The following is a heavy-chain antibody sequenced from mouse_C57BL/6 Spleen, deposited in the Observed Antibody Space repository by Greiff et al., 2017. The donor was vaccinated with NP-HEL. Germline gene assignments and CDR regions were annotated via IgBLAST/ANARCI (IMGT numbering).Heavy chain of an antibody. CDR2: IDPSDSYT. V-gene: IGHV1-69*01. Sequence: VQLQQSGAELVMPGASVKLSCKASGYTFTSYWMHWVKQRPGQGLEWIGEIDPSDSYTNYNQKFKGKSTLTVDKSSSTAYMQLSSLTSEDSAVYYCARLGGSSPWYFDVWGTGTTVTVSS. CDR1: GYTFTSYW. CDR3: ARLGGSSPWYFDV. D-gene: IGHD1-1*01. J-gene: IGHJ1*03.